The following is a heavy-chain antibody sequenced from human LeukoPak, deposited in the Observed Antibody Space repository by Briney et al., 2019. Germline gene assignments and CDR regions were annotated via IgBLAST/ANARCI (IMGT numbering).Heavy chain of an antibody. CDR3: ARGDGGYYYGMDV. J-gene: IGHJ6*02. D-gene: IGHD3-3*01. Sequence: GGSLRLSCAASGFTFSSYEMNWVRQAPGKGLEWGSYISVSGGTIKYADSVKGRFTISRDNAKNSLYLHLNSLRVEDTAFYYCARGDGGYYYGMDVWGQGTTVTVSS. CDR2: ISVSGGTI. CDR1: GFTFSSYE. V-gene: IGHV3-48*03.